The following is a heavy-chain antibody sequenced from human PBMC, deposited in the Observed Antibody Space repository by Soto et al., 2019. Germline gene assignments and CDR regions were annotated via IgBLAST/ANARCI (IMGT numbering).Heavy chain of an antibody. V-gene: IGHV4-31*03. Sequence: PSETLSLTCSVSRAFINRGGFYYSWIRQPPGKGLEWLGYIFHSGSTLYNPSLRGRLTLSADTSRNQLSLYLTSVTAADTAVYYCVRGGIAGYSFDPWGQGILFTVSS. CDR1: RAFINRGGFY. CDR3: VRGGIAGYSFDP. J-gene: IGHJ5*02. CDR2: IFHSGST. D-gene: IGHD2-15*01.